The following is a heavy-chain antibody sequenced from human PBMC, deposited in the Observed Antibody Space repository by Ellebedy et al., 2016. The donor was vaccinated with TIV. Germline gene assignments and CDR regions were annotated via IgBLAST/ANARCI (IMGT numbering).Heavy chain of an antibody. V-gene: IGHV4-38-2*02. Sequence: SETLSLTCTVSGYSISSGYFWGWIRQPPGKGLEWIATIYHSGSTNYNPSLKSRVTISVDTSKNQFSLKLSSVTAADTAVYYCARGWGGSYQPFDYWGQGTLVTVSS. J-gene: IGHJ4*02. CDR1: GYSISSGYF. CDR2: IYHSGST. D-gene: IGHD1-26*01. CDR3: ARGWGGSYQPFDY.